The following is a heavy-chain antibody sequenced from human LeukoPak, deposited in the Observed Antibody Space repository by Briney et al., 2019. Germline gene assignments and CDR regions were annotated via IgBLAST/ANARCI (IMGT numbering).Heavy chain of an antibody. CDR3: ARQTSNLYYFDY. Sequence: GASLKIFFKGSGYSFTSYWIGWVRQMPGKGLEWMGIIYPGDSDTRYSPSFQGQVTISADKSISTAYLQWSSLKASDTAMYYCARQTSNLYYFDYWGQGTLVTVSS. CDR1: GYSFTSYW. CDR2: IYPGDSDT. V-gene: IGHV5-51*01. D-gene: IGHD3-3*02. J-gene: IGHJ4*02.